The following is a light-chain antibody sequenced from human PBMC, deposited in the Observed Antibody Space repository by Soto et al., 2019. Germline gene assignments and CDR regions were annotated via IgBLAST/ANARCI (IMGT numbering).Light chain of an antibody. CDR3: QHFNNWPPWT. CDR2: GAS. J-gene: IGKJ1*01. Sequence: EIVMTQSPATLSVSPGDRATLSCRASQSVSTNLAWYQQKPGQAPRLLIYGASTRATGIPARCSGSGSGTESTLSISSLQSEDFAVYYCQHFNNWPPWTFGQGTKVEIK. CDR1: QSVSTN. V-gene: IGKV3-15*01.